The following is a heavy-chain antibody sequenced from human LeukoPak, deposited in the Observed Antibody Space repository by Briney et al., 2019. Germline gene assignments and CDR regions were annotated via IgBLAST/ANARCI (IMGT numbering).Heavy chain of an antibody. J-gene: IGHJ4*02. Sequence: SETLSLTCAVYGGSFSGYYWSWIRQPPGKGLEWIGEINHSGSTNYNPSLKSRVTISVDTSKNQFSLKLSSVTAADTAVYYCARGRMVIYYDSRGYHFDYWGQGTLVTVPS. V-gene: IGHV4-34*01. CDR3: ARGRMVIYYDSRGYHFDY. CDR2: INHSGST. D-gene: IGHD3-22*01. CDR1: GGSFSGYY.